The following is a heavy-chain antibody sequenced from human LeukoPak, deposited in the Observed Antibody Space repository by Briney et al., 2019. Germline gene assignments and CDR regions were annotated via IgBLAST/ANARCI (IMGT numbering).Heavy chain of an antibody. J-gene: IGHJ4*02. Sequence: GGSLRLSCAASGFTFSSYAMHWVRQAPGKGLEWVAVISYDGSNKYYADSVKGRFTISRDNSKNTLYLQMNSLRAEDTAVYYCARADDYYDSSPFDYWGQGTLVTVSS. CDR3: ARADDYYDSSPFDY. CDR2: ISYDGSNK. CDR1: GFTFSSYA. V-gene: IGHV3-30*04. D-gene: IGHD3-22*01.